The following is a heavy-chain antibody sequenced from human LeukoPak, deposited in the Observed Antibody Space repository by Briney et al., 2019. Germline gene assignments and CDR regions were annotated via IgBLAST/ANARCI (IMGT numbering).Heavy chain of an antibody. CDR1: GGSFSGYY. V-gene: IGHV4-34*01. CDR2: INHSGST. Sequence: SETQSLTCAVYGGSFSGYYWSWIRQPPGKGLEWIGEINHSGSTNYNPSLKSRVTISVDTSKNQFSLKLSSVTAADTAVYYCARGTMVRGVIILVWGQGTLVTVSS. CDR3: ARGTMVRGVIILV. J-gene: IGHJ4*02. D-gene: IGHD3-10*01.